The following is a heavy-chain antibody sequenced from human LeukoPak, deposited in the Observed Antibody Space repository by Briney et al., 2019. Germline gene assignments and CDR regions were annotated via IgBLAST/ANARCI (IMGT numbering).Heavy chain of an antibody. V-gene: IGHV3-15*07. J-gene: IGHJ6*02. D-gene: IGHD4-17*01. CDR1: GFTFSSYA. CDR2: IKSKTDGGTT. Sequence: PGGSLRLSRAASGFTFSSYAMHWVRQAPGKGLEWVGRIKSKTDGGTTDYAAPVKGRFTISRDDSKNTLYLQMNSLKTEDTAVYYCTTGYELLYGDYGYYYYYGMDVWGQGTTVTVSS. CDR3: TTGYELLYGDYGYYYYYGMDV.